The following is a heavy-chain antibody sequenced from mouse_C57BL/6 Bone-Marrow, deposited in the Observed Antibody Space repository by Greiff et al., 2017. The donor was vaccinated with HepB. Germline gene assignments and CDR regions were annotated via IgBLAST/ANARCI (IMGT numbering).Heavy chain of an antibody. Sequence: EVQLQESGTVLARPGASVKMSCKTSGYTFTSYWLHWVKQRPGQGLEWIGAIYPGNSDTSYNHKFKGKAKLTAVTSASTAYMELSSLTKEDSAVYYCTRLSGNYDYAMDYWGQGTSVTVSS. D-gene: IGHD2-1*01. CDR2: IYPGNSDT. CDR3: TRLSGNYDYAMDY. CDR1: GYTFTSYW. J-gene: IGHJ4*01. V-gene: IGHV1-5*01.